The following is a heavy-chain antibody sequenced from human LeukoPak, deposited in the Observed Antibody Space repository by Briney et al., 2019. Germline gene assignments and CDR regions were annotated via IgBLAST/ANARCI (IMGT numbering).Heavy chain of an antibody. Sequence: GGSLRLSCAASGFTFSSDAMSWVRQAPGKGLEWVSAISGSGGSTYYADSVKGRFTISRDNSKNTLYLQMNSLRAEDTAVYYCATLMTKDYTGYDHYWGQGTLVTVSS. CDR1: GFTFSSDA. V-gene: IGHV3-23*01. CDR2: ISGSGGST. D-gene: IGHD5-12*01. J-gene: IGHJ4*02. CDR3: ATLMTKDYTGYDHY.